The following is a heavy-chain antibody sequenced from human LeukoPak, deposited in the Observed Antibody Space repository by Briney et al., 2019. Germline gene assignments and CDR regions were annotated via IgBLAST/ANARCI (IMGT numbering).Heavy chain of an antibody. Sequence: ASVKVSCKASGYTFTDYYMHWVRQAPGQGPEWMGWINPNSGGTNYAQKFQGRVTMTRDTSFSTAYMELSRLTSDDTAVYYCARDRSITEKYSGSYFPDYWGQGTLVTVSS. CDR3: ARDRSITEKYSGSYFPDY. J-gene: IGHJ4*02. CDR2: INPNSGGT. V-gene: IGHV1-2*02. CDR1: GYTFTDYY. D-gene: IGHD1-26*01.